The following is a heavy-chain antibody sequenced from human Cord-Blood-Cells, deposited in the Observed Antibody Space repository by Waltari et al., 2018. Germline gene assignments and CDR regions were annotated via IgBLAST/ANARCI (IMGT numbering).Heavy chain of an antibody. CDR1: GYTFTSYG. V-gene: IGHV1-18*04. CDR2: ISAYNGNT. J-gene: IGHJ6*03. CDR3: ASIAAAGTHYYYYMDV. D-gene: IGHD6-13*01. Sequence: QVQLVQSGAEVKKPGASVKVSCKASGYTFTSYGISWVRQATGQGLEWMGWISAYNGNTNYAQKHQGRVTMTTDTATSTAYMELRSLRSDDTAVYYCASIAAAGTHYYYYMDVWGKGTTVTVSS.